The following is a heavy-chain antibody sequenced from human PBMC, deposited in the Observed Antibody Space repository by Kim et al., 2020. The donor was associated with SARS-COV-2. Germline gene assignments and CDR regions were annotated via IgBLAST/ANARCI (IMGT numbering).Heavy chain of an antibody. D-gene: IGHD1-26*01. V-gene: IGHV3-30*04. CDR3: ASDELANSQTAATWDY. J-gene: IGHJ4*01. Sequence: GGSLRLSCAASGFTFRTFAMHWVRQAPGKGVEWVAFISFDGRSKFYADSVKDRFTIPRDNAKNMVYLQMDSLRREEPAVPYCASDELANSQTAATWDYWG. CDR2: ISFDGRSK. CDR1: GFTFRTFA.